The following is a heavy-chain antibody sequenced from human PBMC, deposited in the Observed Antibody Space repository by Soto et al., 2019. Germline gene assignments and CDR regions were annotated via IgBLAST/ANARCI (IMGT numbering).Heavy chain of an antibody. CDR2: VYYTGST. Sequence: SETLSLTCSVSGGSISGSYWSWIRQSPGKGLEWLGYVYYTGSTNYSPSLRSRVNISVDTSKNEFSLRLSSVTAADTAVYFCARSVAVPGAHIDYWGQGTQVTVSS. D-gene: IGHD6-19*01. J-gene: IGHJ4*02. V-gene: IGHV4-59*01. CDR3: ARSVAVPGAHIDY. CDR1: GGSISGSY.